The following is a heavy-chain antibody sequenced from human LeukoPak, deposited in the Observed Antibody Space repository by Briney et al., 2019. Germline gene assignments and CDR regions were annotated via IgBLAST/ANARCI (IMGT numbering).Heavy chain of an antibody. CDR3: AREWIVGATSPEYYFDY. CDR2: IYSGGST. Sequence: GGSLRLSCAASGFTVSSNYMSWVRQAPGKGLEWVSVIYSGGSTYYADSVKGRFTISRDNSKNTLYLQMNNLRAEDTAVYYCAREWIVGATSPEYYFDYWGQGTLVTVSS. J-gene: IGHJ4*02. V-gene: IGHV3-66*01. CDR1: GFTVSSNY. D-gene: IGHD1-26*01.